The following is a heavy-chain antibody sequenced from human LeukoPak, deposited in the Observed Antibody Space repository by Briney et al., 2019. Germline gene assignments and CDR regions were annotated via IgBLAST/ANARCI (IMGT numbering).Heavy chain of an antibody. Sequence: GASVKVSCKASGYTFTTYYMHWVRQAPGQGLEWMGIITPSGGSTSYAQKFQGRVTMTRDMSTSTVYMDLSSLRSEDTAVYYCARDRYASGSYYNPNNCFDPWGQGTLVTVSS. V-gene: IGHV1-46*01. D-gene: IGHD3-10*01. CDR2: ITPSGGST. CDR3: ARDRYASGSYYNPNNCFDP. CDR1: GYTFTTYY. J-gene: IGHJ5*02.